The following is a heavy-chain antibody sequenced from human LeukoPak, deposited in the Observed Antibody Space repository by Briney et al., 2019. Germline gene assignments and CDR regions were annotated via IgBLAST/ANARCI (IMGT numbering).Heavy chain of an antibody. V-gene: IGHV3-21*01. CDR1: GFTFSSYS. CDR2: ISSSSSYI. CDR3: ARHHYYGSGKSLHFDY. Sequence: GGSLRLSCAASGFTFSSYSMNWVRQAPGKGLEWVSSISSSSSYIYYADSVKGRFTISRDNAKNSLYLQMNSLRAEDTAVYYCARHHYYGSGKSLHFDYWGQGTLVTVSS. J-gene: IGHJ4*02. D-gene: IGHD3-10*01.